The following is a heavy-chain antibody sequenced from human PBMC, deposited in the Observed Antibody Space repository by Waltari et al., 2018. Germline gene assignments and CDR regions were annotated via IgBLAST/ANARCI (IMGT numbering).Heavy chain of an antibody. CDR1: GYTFTEYY. D-gene: IGHD2-2*01. CDR2: ISPNSGDT. Sequence: QVQLVQSGAEVKKPGASVKVSCKASGYTFTEYYIHWVRQAPGQGLEWMGWISPNSGDTKFAQRCQGRVTMTRDTSISTAYMELSRLTSDDTAVYYCARGSRYCTSTTCPSSAFDVWGQGTTVTVSS. V-gene: IGHV1-2*02. CDR3: ARGSRYCTSTTCPSSAFDV. J-gene: IGHJ6*02.